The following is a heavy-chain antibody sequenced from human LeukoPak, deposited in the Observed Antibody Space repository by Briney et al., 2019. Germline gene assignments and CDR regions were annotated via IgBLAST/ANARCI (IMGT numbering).Heavy chain of an antibody. CDR2: IYYSGST. V-gene: IGHV4-39*07. CDR1: GGSISSSSYY. Sequence: ASETLSLTCTVSGGSISSSSYYWGWIRQPPGKGLEWIGSIYYSGSTYYNPSLKSRVTISVDKSKNQFSLKLSSVTAADTAVYYCASSESSSPTGGWFDPWGQGTLVTVSS. CDR3: ASSESSSPTGGWFDP. D-gene: IGHD6-13*01. J-gene: IGHJ5*02.